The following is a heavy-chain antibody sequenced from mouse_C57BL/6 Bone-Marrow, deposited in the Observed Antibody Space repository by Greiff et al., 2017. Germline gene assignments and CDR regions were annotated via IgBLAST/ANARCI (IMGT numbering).Heavy chain of an antibody. CDR2: IWRGGGT. V-gene: IGHV2-2*01. Sequence: QVQLKESGPGLVQPSQSLSITCTVSGFSLTSYGVHWVRQSPGKGLEWLGVIWRGGGTDYNAAFISRLGISKDNSKSQVFFKMNRLRADDTAIYYCARRRALSYAMDYWGQGTSVTVSS. J-gene: IGHJ4*01. CDR3: ARRRALSYAMDY. D-gene: IGHD3-1*01. CDR1: GFSLTSYG.